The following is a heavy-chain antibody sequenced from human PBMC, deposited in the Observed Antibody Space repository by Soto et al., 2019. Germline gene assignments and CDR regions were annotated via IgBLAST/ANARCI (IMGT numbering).Heavy chain of an antibody. CDR2: IKQDGSEK. CDR1: GFTFSSYW. CDR3: ARGLENYDFWSGYKYYYYYCMDV. Sequence: GGSLRLSCAASGFTFSSYWMSWVRQAPGKGLEWVANIKQDGSEKYYVDSVKGRFTISRDNAKNSLYLQMNSLRAEDTAVYDCARGLENYDFWSGYKYYYYYCMDVWGQGTTVTVSS. D-gene: IGHD3-3*01. V-gene: IGHV3-7*01. J-gene: IGHJ6*02.